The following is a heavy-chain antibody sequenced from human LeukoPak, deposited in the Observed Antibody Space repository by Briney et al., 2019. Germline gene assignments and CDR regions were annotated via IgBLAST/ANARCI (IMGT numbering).Heavy chain of an antibody. V-gene: IGHV1-2*02. Sequence: ASVKVSCKASGYTFTGYYMHWVRQAPGQGLEWMGWINPNSGGTNYAQKFQGRVTMTRDTSISTAYMELSRLRSDDTAVYYCARGREENDYYYYGMDVWGQGTTVTVSS. CDR3: ARGREENDYYYYGMDV. J-gene: IGHJ6*02. CDR1: GYTFTGYY. CDR2: INPNSGGT.